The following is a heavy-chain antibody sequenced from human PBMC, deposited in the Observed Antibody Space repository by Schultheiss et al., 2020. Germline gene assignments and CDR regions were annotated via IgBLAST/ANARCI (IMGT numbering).Heavy chain of an antibody. CDR2: ISGSGGST. V-gene: IGHV3-23*01. CDR3: ARDPWGTSCYLGY. CDR1: GFIFNHHG. J-gene: IGHJ4*02. D-gene: IGHD2-2*01. Sequence: GGSLRLSCAVSGFIFNHHGMHWVRQGPGKGLEWVSAISGSGGSTYYADSVKGRFTISRDNSKNTLYLQMNSLRAEDTAVYYCARDPWGTSCYLGYWGQGTLVTVSS.